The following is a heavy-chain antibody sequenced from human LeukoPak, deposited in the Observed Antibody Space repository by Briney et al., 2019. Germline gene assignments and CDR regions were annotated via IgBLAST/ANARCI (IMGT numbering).Heavy chain of an antibody. V-gene: IGHV4-59*01. CDR2: IYYSGST. CDR1: GGSISSYY. J-gene: IGHJ6*03. CDR3: ARRFGVVIRNYYYYYMDV. D-gene: IGHD3-3*01. Sequence: SETLSLTCTVSGGSISSYYWSWIRQPPGKGLEWIGYIYYSGSTNYNPSLKSRVTISVDTSKNQFSLKLSSVTAADTAVYYCARRFGVVIRNYYYYYMDVWGKGTTVTVSS.